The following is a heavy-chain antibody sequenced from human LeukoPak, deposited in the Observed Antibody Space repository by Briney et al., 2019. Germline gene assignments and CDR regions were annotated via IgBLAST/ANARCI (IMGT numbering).Heavy chain of an antibody. CDR3: ARVRWSGTNDY. Sequence: GGSLRLSCAVSGFTFSDYYMSRIRQAPGKGLEWVSYISSGSSYTNYADSVKGRFTISRDNAKNSLYLQMNSLRAEDTAVYYCARVRWSGTNDYWGQGTLVTVSS. CDR1: GFTFSDYY. J-gene: IGHJ4*02. CDR2: ISSGSSYT. V-gene: IGHV3-11*06. D-gene: IGHD3-3*01.